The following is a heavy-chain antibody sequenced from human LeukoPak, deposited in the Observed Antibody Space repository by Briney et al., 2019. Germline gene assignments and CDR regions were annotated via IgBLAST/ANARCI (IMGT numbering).Heavy chain of an antibody. V-gene: IGHV1-69*02. CDR2: IIPILGIA. J-gene: IGHJ5*02. Sequence: SVKVSCKASGGTFSSYTISWVRQAPGQGLEWMGRIIPILGIANYAQKFQGRVTITADKSTSTAYMELSSLRSEDTAVCYCARQATSIVGATTNWFDPWGQGTLVAVSS. D-gene: IGHD1-26*01. CDR1: GGTFSSYT. CDR3: ARQATSIVGATTNWFDP.